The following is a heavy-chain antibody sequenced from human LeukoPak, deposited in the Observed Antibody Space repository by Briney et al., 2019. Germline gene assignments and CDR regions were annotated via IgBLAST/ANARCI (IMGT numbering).Heavy chain of an antibody. V-gene: IGHV1-2*02. Sequence: ASVKVSCKPSGYTFTGYYLHWVRQAPGQGLEWMGRIDPDSGGTHYAQKFQVRVTVTRDTSITTVYMELSGLTSDDTAVYYCARVPCPCTTSRFDYWGQGTLVTVSS. CDR2: IDPDSGGT. D-gene: IGHD2-2*01. CDR3: ARVPCPCTTSRFDY. CDR1: GYTFTGYY. J-gene: IGHJ4*02.